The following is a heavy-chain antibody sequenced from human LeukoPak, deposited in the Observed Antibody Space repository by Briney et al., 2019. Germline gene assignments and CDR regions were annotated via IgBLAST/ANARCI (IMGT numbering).Heavy chain of an antibody. Sequence: PSETLSLTSTVSGGSISSGGYYWSWIRQHPGKGLEWIGYIYYSGSTYYNPSLKSRVTISVDTSKNQFSLKLSSVTAADTAVYYCARDQFGCSDYWGQGTLVTVSS. J-gene: IGHJ4*02. D-gene: IGHD3-10*02. CDR1: GGSISSGGYY. CDR3: ARDQFGCSDY. CDR2: IYYSGST. V-gene: IGHV4-31*03.